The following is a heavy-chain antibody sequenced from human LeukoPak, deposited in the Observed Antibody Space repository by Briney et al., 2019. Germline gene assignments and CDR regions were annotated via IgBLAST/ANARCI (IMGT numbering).Heavy chain of an antibody. D-gene: IGHD4-11*01. CDR3: ARGGRLQSNLVDY. CDR2: INHSGST. Sequence: SETLSLTCAVYGGSFIGFHWNWIRQPPGKGLEWIGDINHSGSTNYNPSLTSRVTISVDTSKNQFSLKLSSVTAADTAVYYCARGGRLQSNLVDYWGQGTLVTVSS. V-gene: IGHV4-34*01. CDR1: GGSFIGFH. J-gene: IGHJ4*02.